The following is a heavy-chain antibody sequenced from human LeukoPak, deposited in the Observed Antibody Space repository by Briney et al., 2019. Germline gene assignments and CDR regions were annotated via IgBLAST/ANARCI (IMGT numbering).Heavy chain of an antibody. J-gene: IGHJ4*02. CDR2: IYYSGTT. V-gene: IGHV4-30-4*01. CDR1: GGSISSGDYY. CDR3: ARGPYGSGSYY. D-gene: IGHD3-10*01. Sequence: PSETLSLTCTVSGGSISSGDYYWSWIRQPPGKGLEWIGYIYYSGTTYYNPSLKTRVTISVDTSKNQFSLKLTSVTAADTAVYFCARGPYGSGSYYWGQGTLVTVSS.